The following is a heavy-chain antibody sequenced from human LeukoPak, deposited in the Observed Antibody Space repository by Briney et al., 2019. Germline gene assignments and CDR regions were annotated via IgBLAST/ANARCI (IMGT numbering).Heavy chain of an antibody. CDR1: GFTFSSYG. CDR2: IQYDGRNK. J-gene: IGHJ4*02. Sequence: PAGSLKLSCAASGFTFSSYGMHWVRQAPGKGLEWVAFIQYDGRNKYYADSVKGRFTISRDNSKNTMSLQMNSLRAEDTAVYYCAKDHGVVVVVAAQPDYWGQGTLVTVSS. V-gene: IGHV3-30*02. D-gene: IGHD2-15*01. CDR3: AKDHGVVVVVAAQPDY.